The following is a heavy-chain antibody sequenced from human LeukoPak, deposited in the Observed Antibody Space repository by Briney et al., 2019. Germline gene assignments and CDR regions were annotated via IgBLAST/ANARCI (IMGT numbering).Heavy chain of an antibody. CDR3: ARGVNNWNVDVFDI. Sequence: SETLSLTCAVYGGSFSGYYWSWIRQPPGKGLEWIGEINHSGSTNYNPSLKSRVTISVDTSKNQFPLKLSSVTAADTAVYYCARGVNNWNVDVFDIWGQGTMVTVSS. CDR1: GGSFSGYY. V-gene: IGHV4-34*01. CDR2: INHSGST. D-gene: IGHD1-20*01. J-gene: IGHJ3*02.